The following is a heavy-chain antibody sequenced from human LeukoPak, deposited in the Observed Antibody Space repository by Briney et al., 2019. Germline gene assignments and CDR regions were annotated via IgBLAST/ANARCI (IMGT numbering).Heavy chain of an antibody. Sequence: ASVKVSCKASGYTFTSYAMNWVRQAPGQGLEWMGWISAYNGNTNYAQKLQGRVTMTTDTSTSTAYMELRSLRSDDTAVYYCARVSRVAGPHYYFDYWGQGTLVTVSS. CDR3: ARVSRVAGPHYYFDY. J-gene: IGHJ4*02. V-gene: IGHV1-18*01. CDR1: GYTFTSYA. CDR2: ISAYNGNT. D-gene: IGHD6-19*01.